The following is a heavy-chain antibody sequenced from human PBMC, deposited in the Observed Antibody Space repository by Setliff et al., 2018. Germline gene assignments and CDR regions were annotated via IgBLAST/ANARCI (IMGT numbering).Heavy chain of an antibody. Sequence: HPGGSLRLSCAASGFTFASDGMSWVRQAPGKGLEWVSAISASGASTFYVDSVKGRFTISRDNSKNTLYLQMDSLRAEDTAVYYCVNRGAYSRSEWGSFDPWGQGALVTVSS. CDR1: GFTFASDG. CDR2: ISASGAST. V-gene: IGHV3-23*01. CDR3: VNRGAYSRSEWGSFDP. J-gene: IGHJ5*02. D-gene: IGHD1-26*01.